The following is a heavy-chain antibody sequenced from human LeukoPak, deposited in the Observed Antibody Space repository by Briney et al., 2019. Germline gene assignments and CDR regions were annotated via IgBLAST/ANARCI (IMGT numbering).Heavy chain of an antibody. Sequence: GGSLRLSCAASGFTFSSYGMHWVRQAPGKGLEWVSFIYSDNTHYSDSVKGRFTISRDNSKNTLYLQMNSLGADDTAVYYCAKDGVVGGGRNYMDVWGKGTTVTVSS. CDR3: AKDGVVGGGRNYMDV. V-gene: IGHV3-NL1*01. CDR2: IYSDNT. CDR1: GFTFSSYG. J-gene: IGHJ6*03. D-gene: IGHD1-26*01.